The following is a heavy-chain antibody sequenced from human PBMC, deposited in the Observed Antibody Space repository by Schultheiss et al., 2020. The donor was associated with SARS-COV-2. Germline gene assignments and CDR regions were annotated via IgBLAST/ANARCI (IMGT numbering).Heavy chain of an antibody. J-gene: IGHJ4*02. V-gene: IGHV3-23*01. CDR2: ISGSGGST. Sequence: GGSLRLSCAASGFTFSSYAMHWVRQAPGKGLEWVSAISGSGGSTYYADSVKGRFTISRDNAKNSLYLQMNSLRAEDTAVYYCARDVATILGYFDYWGQGTLVTVSS. D-gene: IGHD5-12*01. CDR1: GFTFSSYA. CDR3: ARDVATILGYFDY.